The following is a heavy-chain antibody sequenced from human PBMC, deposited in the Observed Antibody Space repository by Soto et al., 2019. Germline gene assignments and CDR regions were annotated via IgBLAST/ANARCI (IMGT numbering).Heavy chain of an antibody. CDR3: ARDERVEGRLEY. V-gene: IGHV1-18*01. CDR1: GYTFTRYG. CDR2: MSADNGNT. J-gene: IGHJ4*02. D-gene: IGHD3-3*01. Sequence: QVQLVQSGAEVKKPGASVEVSCKASGYTFTRYGISWVRQAPGQGLEWMGWMSADNGNTYYAQKSQGRVTMTTDTSTSTAYMELRSLRSDDTAVYYGARDERVEGRLEYWGQGTLVTVSS.